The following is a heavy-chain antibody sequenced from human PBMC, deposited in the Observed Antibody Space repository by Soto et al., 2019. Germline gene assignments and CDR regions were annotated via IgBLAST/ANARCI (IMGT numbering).Heavy chain of an antibody. CDR3: ARGYPNRAYDSSGYYLAY. D-gene: IGHD3-22*01. J-gene: IGHJ4*02. V-gene: IGHV1-18*01. CDR2: ISAYNGNT. CDR1: GYTFTSYG. Sequence: ASVKVSCKASGYTFTSYGISWVRQAPGQGLEWMGWISAYNGNTNYAQKLQGRVTMTTDTSTSTAYMELRSLRSDDTAVYYCARGYPNRAYDSSGYYLAYWGQGTLVT.